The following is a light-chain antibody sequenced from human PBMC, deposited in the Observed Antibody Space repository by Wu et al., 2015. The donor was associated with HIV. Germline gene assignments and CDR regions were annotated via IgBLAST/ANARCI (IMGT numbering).Light chain of an antibody. J-gene: IGKJ3*01. CDR3: QQFSYSPGS. CDR1: QSISTAY. V-gene: IGKV3-20*01. Sequence: XCTTSQSISTAYRSLVPAETWPGSQTPHLWSIQQATGIPDRFSGSGSGTDFTLTITGLEPEDFAVYYCQQFSYSPGSFGPGTTVDIK. CDR2: SI.